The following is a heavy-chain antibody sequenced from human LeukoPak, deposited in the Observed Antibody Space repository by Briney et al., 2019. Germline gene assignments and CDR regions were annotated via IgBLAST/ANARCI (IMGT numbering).Heavy chain of an antibody. D-gene: IGHD5-24*01. CDR2: ISTTGGYK. CDR1: VFSFSTYD. J-gene: IGHJ4*02. CDR3: AKKPATIKFPFDI. V-gene: IGHV3-23*01. Sequence: GSLSLSRVRSVFSFSTYDMGWVGQTPGKGLEGVTDISTTGGYKADEDSGKGRFTISRDNSQNPLFLQMHSLRAEDTAVYYCAKKPATIKFPFDIWGQGTLVTVSP.